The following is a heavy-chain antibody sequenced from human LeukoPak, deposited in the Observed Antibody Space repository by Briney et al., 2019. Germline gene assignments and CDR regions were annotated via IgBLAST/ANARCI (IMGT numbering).Heavy chain of an antibody. CDR1: GFTFSSYW. D-gene: IGHD3-22*01. Sequence: GGSLRLSCAASGFTFSSYWMLWVRQAPGEGLVWVSRISSDGSSTTFADSVKGRFTISRDNAKNTLYLQMNSLRAEDTAVYYCARISYESRGYYDYWGQGTLVTVSS. CDR3: ARISYESRGYYDY. V-gene: IGHV3-74*01. CDR2: ISSDGSST. J-gene: IGHJ4*02.